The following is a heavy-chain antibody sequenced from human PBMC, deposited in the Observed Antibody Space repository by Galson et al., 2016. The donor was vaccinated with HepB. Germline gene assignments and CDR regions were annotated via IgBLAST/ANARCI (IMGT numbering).Heavy chain of an antibody. CDR3: SKGIRYCSGDSCYSGYYYGMDV. CDR1: GFSFSNID. CDR2: MTADGNGGRA. Sequence: SLGLSCAASGFSFSNIDMNWVRQGPGKGLEWVSTMTADGNGGRAYFGDSVKGRFTMSRDNSKNTLYLRMNSVRAEDTAVYYCSKGIRYCSGDSCYSGYYYGMDVWGQGTTVTVSS. V-gene: IGHV3-23*01. J-gene: IGHJ6*02. D-gene: IGHD2-15*01.